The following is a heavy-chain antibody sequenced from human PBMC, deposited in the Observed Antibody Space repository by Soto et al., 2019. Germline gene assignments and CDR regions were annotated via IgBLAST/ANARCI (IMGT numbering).Heavy chain of an antibody. CDR1: GYTFTSYD. V-gene: IGHV1-8*01. Sequence: ASVKVSCKASGYTFTSYDINWVRQATGQGLEWMGWMNPNSGNTGYAQKFQGRVTMTRDTSISTAYMELSSLRSDDTAVYYCARVSVRGYNWFDPWGQGTLVTVSS. CDR3: ARVSVRGYNWFDP. J-gene: IGHJ5*02. D-gene: IGHD3-10*01. CDR2: MNPNSGNT.